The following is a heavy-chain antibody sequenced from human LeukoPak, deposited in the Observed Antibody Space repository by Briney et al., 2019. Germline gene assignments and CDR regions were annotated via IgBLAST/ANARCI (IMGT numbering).Heavy chain of an antibody. Sequence: GGSLRLSCAASGFTFSSYAMSWVRQAPGKGLEWVSAISGSGGSTYYADSVKGRFTISRDNSKNTLCLQMNSLRAEDTALYYCARVPVASWIQLDSWGQGTLVTVSS. CDR2: ISGSGGST. CDR3: ARVPVASWIQLDS. CDR1: GFTFSSYA. V-gene: IGHV3-23*01. D-gene: IGHD6-13*01. J-gene: IGHJ4*02.